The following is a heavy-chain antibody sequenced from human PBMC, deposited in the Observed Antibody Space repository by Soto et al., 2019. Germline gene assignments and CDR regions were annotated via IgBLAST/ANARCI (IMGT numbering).Heavy chain of an antibody. D-gene: IGHD1-20*01. CDR1: GYTFTSYD. Sequence: ASVKVSCKASGYTFTSYDINWVRQATGQGLEWMGWMNPNSGNTGYAQKFQGRVTMTRNTSISTAYMELSSLRSEDTAVYYCARGTITRYYYYMDVWGKGTTVTVSS. V-gene: IGHV1-8*01. CDR2: MNPNSGNT. J-gene: IGHJ6*03. CDR3: ARGTITRYYYYMDV.